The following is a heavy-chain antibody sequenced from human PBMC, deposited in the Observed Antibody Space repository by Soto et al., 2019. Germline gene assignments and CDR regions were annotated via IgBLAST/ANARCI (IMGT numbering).Heavy chain of an antibody. Sequence: QVQLVESGGGVVQPGRSLRLSCVAVGFTFSGYGMHWVRQAPGKGLEWVTVIWYDGTNKYYADSMKGRFTISRDNSKNTLYLQMNSLRAEDTAVYYCARGLSDPEGGYYYGTDVWGQGTTVTVAS. CDR3: ARGLSDPEGGYYYGTDV. J-gene: IGHJ6*02. V-gene: IGHV3-33*01. D-gene: IGHD2-21*02. CDR2: IWYDGTNK. CDR1: GFTFSGYG.